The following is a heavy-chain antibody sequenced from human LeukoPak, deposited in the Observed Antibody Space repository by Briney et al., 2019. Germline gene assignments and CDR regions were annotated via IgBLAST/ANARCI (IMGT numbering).Heavy chain of an antibody. D-gene: IGHD6-19*01. Sequence: TGGSLRLSCAASGFTFSSYWLNWVRQAPGKGLEWVANINQDGTEKYYVDSVRGRFTISRDNAKNSLYLQMNSLRAEDTAVYYCARDVLAGTSDYWGQGTLVTVSS. CDR3: ARDVLAGTSDY. CDR2: INQDGTEK. J-gene: IGHJ4*02. CDR1: GFTFSSYW. V-gene: IGHV3-7*01.